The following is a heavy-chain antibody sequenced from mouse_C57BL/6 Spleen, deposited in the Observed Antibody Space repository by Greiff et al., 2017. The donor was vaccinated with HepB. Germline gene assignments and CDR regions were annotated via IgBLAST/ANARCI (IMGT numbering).Heavy chain of an antibody. J-gene: IGHJ4*01. V-gene: IGHV1-82*01. CDR2: IYPGDGDT. D-gene: IGHD3-2*02. CDR3: ARGRELRAMDY. Sequence: QVQLKQSGPELVKPGASVKISCKASGYAFSSSWMNWVKQRPGEGLEWIGRIYPGDGDTNYNGKFKGKATLTADKSSSTAYMQLSSLTSEDSAVYFCARGRELRAMDYWGQGTSVTVSS. CDR1: GYAFSSSW.